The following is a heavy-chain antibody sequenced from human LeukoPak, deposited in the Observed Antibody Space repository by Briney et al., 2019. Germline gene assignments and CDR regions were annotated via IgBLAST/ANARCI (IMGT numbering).Heavy chain of an antibody. CDR1: GYTFTSYD. CDR3: AKVIGVALDAFDI. Sequence: GASVKVSCKASGYTFTSYDINWVRQATGQGLEGMGWMNPNSGSTGYAQKFQGRVTMTRNTSISTAYMELSSLRSEDTAVYYCAKVIGVALDAFDIWGQGTMVTVSS. CDR2: MNPNSGST. V-gene: IGHV1-8*01. D-gene: IGHD6-19*01. J-gene: IGHJ3*02.